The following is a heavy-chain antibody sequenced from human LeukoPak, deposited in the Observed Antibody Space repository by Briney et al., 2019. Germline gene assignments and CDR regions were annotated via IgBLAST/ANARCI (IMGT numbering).Heavy chain of an antibody. J-gene: IGHJ4*02. Sequence: PGGSLRLSCAASGFAFSSYAMSWVRQAPGEGLEWVSAISVSGGTTCYADSVKGRFTISRDNSKNTLYLQMNSLRAEDTAVYYCAKEEPKDNVWGTYRSYYFDSWGQGTLVTVSS. D-gene: IGHD3-16*02. CDR3: AKEEPKDNVWGTYRSYYFDS. CDR2: ISVSGGTT. CDR1: GFAFSSYA. V-gene: IGHV3-23*01.